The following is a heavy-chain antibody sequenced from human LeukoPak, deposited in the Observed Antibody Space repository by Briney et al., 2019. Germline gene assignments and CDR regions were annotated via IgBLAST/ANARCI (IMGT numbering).Heavy chain of an antibody. Sequence: PSETLSLTCAVYGGSFSGYYWSWIRQPPGKGLEWIGEINHSGSTNYNPSLKSRVTISVDTSKNQFSLKLSSVTAADTAMYYCARDRPATENWYFDLWGRGTLVTVSS. J-gene: IGHJ2*01. CDR2: INHSGST. V-gene: IGHV4-34*01. CDR1: GGSFSGYY. CDR3: ARDRPATENWYFDL. D-gene: IGHD1-26*01.